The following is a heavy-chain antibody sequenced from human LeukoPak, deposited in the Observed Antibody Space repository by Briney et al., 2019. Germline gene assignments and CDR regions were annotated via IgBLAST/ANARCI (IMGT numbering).Heavy chain of an antibody. J-gene: IGHJ3*02. CDR1: GFTFSSYA. Sequence: GGSLRLSCAVSGFTFSSYAMDWVRQAPGKGLEWVAVISYDGSNKYYADSVKGRFTISRDNSKNTLYLQMNSLRAEDTAVYYCARGYDYVWGSYLPPFDIWGQGTMVTVSS. D-gene: IGHD3-16*02. V-gene: IGHV3-30-3*01. CDR2: ISYDGSNK. CDR3: ARGYDYVWGSYLPPFDI.